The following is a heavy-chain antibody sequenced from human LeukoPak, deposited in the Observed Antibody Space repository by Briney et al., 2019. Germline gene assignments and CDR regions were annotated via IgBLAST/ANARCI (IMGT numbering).Heavy chain of an antibody. J-gene: IGHJ4*02. Sequence: VASLKVSRKASGYTFAGYYMHWVRQAPGQGLEWMGWINPNSGGTNYAQKFQGRVTMTRDTSISTAYMELSRLRSDDTAVYYCARDLDYYGSGSYFLDFWGQGTLVTVSS. D-gene: IGHD3-10*01. CDR2: INPNSGGT. V-gene: IGHV1-2*02. CDR1: GYTFAGYY. CDR3: ARDLDYYGSGSYFLDF.